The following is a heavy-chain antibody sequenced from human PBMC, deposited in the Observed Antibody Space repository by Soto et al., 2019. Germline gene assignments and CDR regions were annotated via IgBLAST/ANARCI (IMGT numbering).Heavy chain of an antibody. Sequence: SVKVSCKASGGTFSSYAISWVRQAPGQGLEWMGGIIPIFGTANYAQKFQGRVAITADESTSTAYMALSSLRSEDTAVYYCATAYYYDSSGHHWGQGTLVTVSS. CDR1: GGTFSSYA. CDR3: ATAYYYDSSGHH. J-gene: IGHJ5*02. D-gene: IGHD3-22*01. V-gene: IGHV1-69*13. CDR2: IIPIFGTA.